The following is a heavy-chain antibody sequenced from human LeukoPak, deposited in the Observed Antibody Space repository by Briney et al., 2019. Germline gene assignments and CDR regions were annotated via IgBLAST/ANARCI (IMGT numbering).Heavy chain of an antibody. V-gene: IGHV4-59*12. J-gene: IGHJ4*02. CDR2: TYYSGRT. Sequence: SETLSLTCTVSGVSISRYYWSWIRQPPGKGLEWIGYTYYSGRTNYNPSLKSRVTILVDTSRNQFSLKLTSVTAEDTAVYYCAKEGDSSGYYYYLPDYWGQGTLVTVSS. CDR3: AKEGDSSGYYYYLPDY. D-gene: IGHD3-22*01. CDR1: GVSISRYY.